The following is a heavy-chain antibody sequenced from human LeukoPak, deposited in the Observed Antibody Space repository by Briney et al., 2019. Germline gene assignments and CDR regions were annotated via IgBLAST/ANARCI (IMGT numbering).Heavy chain of an antibody. CDR3: ATYYYNSGNYYWEFDY. CDR2: FDPEHSET. J-gene: IGHJ4*02. Sequence: ASVKVSCKVSGYTLIELSMHWVRQAPGKGREWMGGFDPEHSETIYAQKFQGRVTMTEDTSTDTAYMELSSLRSEDTAVYYCATYYYNSGNYYWEFDYWGQGTLVTVSS. CDR1: GYTLIELS. D-gene: IGHD3-10*01. V-gene: IGHV1-24*01.